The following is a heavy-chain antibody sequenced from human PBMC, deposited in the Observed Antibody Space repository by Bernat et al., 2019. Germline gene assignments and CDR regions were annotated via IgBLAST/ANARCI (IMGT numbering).Heavy chain of an antibody. D-gene: IGHD3-22*01. CDR3: TRSTYSYDSSGYYTEYYFDY. CDR1: GFTFSGSA. J-gene: IGHJ4*02. Sequence: EVQLVESGGGLVQSGGSLKLSCAASGFTFSGSAIHWVRQASGKGLEWVGHIRPKPNSYATTYAASVKGRFSISRDDSKNTAYLQMNSLKTEDTAVYYCTRSTYSYDSSGYYTEYYFDYWGQGTLVTVSS. CDR2: IRPKPNSYAT. V-gene: IGHV3-73*02.